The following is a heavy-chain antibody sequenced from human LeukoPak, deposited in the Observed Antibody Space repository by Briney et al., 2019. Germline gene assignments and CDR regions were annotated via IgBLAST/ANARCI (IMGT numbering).Heavy chain of an antibody. CDR3: ARGSASGYYHVDPYYFDY. Sequence: GASVKVSCKVSGYTLTELSMHWVRQAPGKGLEWMGGFDPEDGETIYAQKFQGRVTMTRDTSISTAYMELSRLRSDDTAVYYCARGSASGYYHVDPYYFDYWGQGTLVTVSS. D-gene: IGHD3-22*01. V-gene: IGHV1-24*01. J-gene: IGHJ4*02. CDR2: FDPEDGET. CDR1: GYTLTELS.